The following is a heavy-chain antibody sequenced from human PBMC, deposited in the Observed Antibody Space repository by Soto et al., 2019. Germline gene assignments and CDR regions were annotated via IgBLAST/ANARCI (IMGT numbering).Heavy chain of an antibody. Sequence: GGSLRLSCAASGFTFSSYGMHWVRQAPGKGLEWVAVIWYDGSNKYYADSVKGRFTISRDNSKNTLYLQMNSLRAEDTAVYYCARDQGTAAEWYFDYWGQGTLVTVSS. CDR3: ARDQGTAAEWYFDY. V-gene: IGHV3-33*01. CDR2: IWYDGSNK. CDR1: GFTFSSYG. D-gene: IGHD6-13*01. J-gene: IGHJ4*02.